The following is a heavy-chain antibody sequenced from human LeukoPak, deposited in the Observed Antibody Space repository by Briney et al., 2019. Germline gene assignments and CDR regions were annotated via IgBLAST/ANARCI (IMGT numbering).Heavy chain of an antibody. D-gene: IGHD2-2*02. CDR3: ARDAEVCSSTSCYRYYYYGMDV. CDR2: INPNSGGT. J-gene: IGHJ6*02. Sequence: GASVKVSCKASGYTSTGYYMHWVRQAPGQGLEWMGWINPNSGGTNYAQKFQGRVTMTRDTSISTAYMELSRLRSDDTAVYYCARDAEVCSSTSCYRYYYYGMDVWGQGTTVTVSS. CDR1: GYTSTGYY. V-gene: IGHV1-2*02.